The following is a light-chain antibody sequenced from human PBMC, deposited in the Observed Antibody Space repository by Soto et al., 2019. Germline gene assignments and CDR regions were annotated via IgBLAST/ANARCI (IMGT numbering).Light chain of an antibody. Sequence: STTTLSVSPWERATLSCRPSQSVSTHLAWSQPNPGQAPRLLINGASTRPTGIPARFSGSGSGTEFTLTISILQPKTVAINYVQNYKSGRPTFGGGTKV. V-gene: IGKV3-15*01. J-gene: IGKJ4*01. CDR3: QNYKSGRPT. CDR1: QSVSTH. CDR2: GAS.